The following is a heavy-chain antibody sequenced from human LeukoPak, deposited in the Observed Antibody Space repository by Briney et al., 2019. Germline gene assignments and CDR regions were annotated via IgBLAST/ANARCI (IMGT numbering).Heavy chain of an antibody. CDR2: ISPSGTAI. J-gene: IGHJ4*02. CDR1: GFTFSDYY. Sequence: GGSLRLSCEASGFTFSDYYMSWIRQVPGKGLEWLLCISPSGTAIYYADSVRGRFTISRDNAKNALYLQMNSLRAEDTAVYYCARELWFGELFPPYWGQGTLVTVSS. CDR3: ARELWFGELFPPY. V-gene: IGHV3-11*04. D-gene: IGHD3-10*01.